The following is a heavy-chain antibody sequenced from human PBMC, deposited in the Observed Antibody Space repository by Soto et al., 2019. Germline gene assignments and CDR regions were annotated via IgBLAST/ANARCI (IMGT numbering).Heavy chain of an antibody. D-gene: IGHD2-21*01. J-gene: IGHJ4*02. V-gene: IGHV4-4*02. CDR3: ARHIGVPGTRGFDY. Sequence: QVQLQESGPGLVRPSGTLSLTCAVSGGSISDNNWWSWVRQPPGKGLEWIGEIYRSGTANYNPSLNSRVTISMDKSKNQISLYLYSVTAADSAVYYCARHIGVPGTRGFDYWGQGTLVTVSS. CDR1: GGSISDNNW. CDR2: IYRSGTA.